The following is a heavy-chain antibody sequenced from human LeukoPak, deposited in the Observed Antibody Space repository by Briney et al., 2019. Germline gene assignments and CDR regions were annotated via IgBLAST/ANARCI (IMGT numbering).Heavy chain of an antibody. CDR2: IRYDGSNK. V-gene: IGHV3-30*02. CDR3: AKDYSHLWFGEFSH. CDR1: GFTFSSYG. Sequence: GGSLRLSCAASGFTFSSYGMHWVRQVPGKGLEWVAFIRYDGSNKYYADSVKGRFTISRDNSKNTLYLQMNSLRAEDTAVYYCAKDYSHLWFGEFSHWGQGTLVTVSS. J-gene: IGHJ4*02. D-gene: IGHD3-10*01.